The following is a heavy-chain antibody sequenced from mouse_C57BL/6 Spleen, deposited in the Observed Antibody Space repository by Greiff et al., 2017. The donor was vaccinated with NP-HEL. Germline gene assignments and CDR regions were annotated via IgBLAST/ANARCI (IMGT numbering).Heavy chain of an antibody. D-gene: IGHD3-3*01. CDR2: NSSGSRTI. CDR3: ANLGDYAMDY. J-gene: IGHJ4*01. CDR1: GFTFSDYG. Sequence: EVPRVVCGGRLVKPGGSLKLSCAASGFTFSDYGMHGVRQAPEKGLEWVAYNSSGSRTIYYADTVKGRFTISRDNAKNTLFLQMTSLRSEDTAMYYCANLGDYAMDYWGQGTSVTVSS. V-gene: IGHV5-17*01.